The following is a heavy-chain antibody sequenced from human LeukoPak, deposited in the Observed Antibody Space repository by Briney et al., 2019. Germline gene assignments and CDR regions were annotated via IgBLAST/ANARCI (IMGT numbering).Heavy chain of an antibody. V-gene: IGHV4-59*01. CDR2: IYYSGST. CDR1: GGSISSYY. D-gene: IGHD3-10*01. Sequence: KAAETLSLTCTVSGGSISSYYWSWIRQPPGKGLEWIWYIYYSGSTNYNPSLKSRVTISVDTSKNQFSLKLSSVTAADTAVYYCARHITMVRGVNLAWFDPWGQGTLVTVSS. J-gene: IGHJ5*02. CDR3: ARHITMVRGVNLAWFDP.